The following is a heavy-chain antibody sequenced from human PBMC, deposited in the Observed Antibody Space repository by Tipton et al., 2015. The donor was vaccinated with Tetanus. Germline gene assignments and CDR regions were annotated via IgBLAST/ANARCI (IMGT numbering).Heavy chain of an antibody. V-gene: IGHV4-61*05. J-gene: IGHJ4*02. CDR2: IYYSGST. CDR3: ARAGMVTDDRSKFDS. CDR1: DESISSSSYY. D-gene: IGHD2-21*02. Sequence: LRLSCTVSDESISSSSYYWGWIRQPPGKGLEWIGYIYYSGSTNYNPSLKSRVTISVDTSKNQFSLKLSSVTAADTAVYYCARAGMVTDDRSKFDSWGQGSLVSVSS.